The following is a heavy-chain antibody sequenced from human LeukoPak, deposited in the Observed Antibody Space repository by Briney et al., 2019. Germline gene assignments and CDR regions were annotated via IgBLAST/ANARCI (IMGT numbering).Heavy chain of an antibody. CDR2: MNPNSGNT. CDR3: ARDGHLGYCSSTSCSGVYYYYYMDV. CDR1: GYTFTSYD. D-gene: IGHD2-2*01. V-gene: IGHV1-8*01. Sequence: ASVKVSCKASGYTFTSYDINWVRQATGQGLEWMGWMNPNSGNTGYAQKFQGRVTMTRNTSISTAYMELSSLRSEDTAVYYCARDGHLGYCSSTSCSGVYYYYYMDVWGKGTTVTVSS. J-gene: IGHJ6*03.